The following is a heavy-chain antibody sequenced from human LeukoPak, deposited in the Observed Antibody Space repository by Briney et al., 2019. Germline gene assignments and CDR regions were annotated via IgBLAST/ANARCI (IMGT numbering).Heavy chain of an antibody. Sequence: GGSLRLSCAASGFTFSSYAMHWVRQAPGKGLEWVAVISYDGSNKYYADSVKGRFTISRDNSKNTLYLQMNSLRAEDTAVYYCARVRRYYGSGISFDYWGQGTLVTVSS. D-gene: IGHD3-10*01. V-gene: IGHV3-30-3*01. J-gene: IGHJ4*02. CDR3: ARVRRYYGSGISFDY. CDR1: GFTFSSYA. CDR2: ISYDGSNK.